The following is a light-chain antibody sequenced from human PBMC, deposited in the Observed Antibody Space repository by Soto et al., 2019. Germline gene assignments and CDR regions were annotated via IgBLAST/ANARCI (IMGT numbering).Light chain of an antibody. CDR3: SSYTSSSTLDV. J-gene: IGLJ1*01. Sequence: LTQPASVSGSPGQSITISCTGTSSDVGGYNYVSWYQQHPGKAPKLMIYDVSNRPSGVSNRFSGSKSGNTASLTISGLQAEDEAAYYSSSYTSSSTLDVFGTGTKVTVL. V-gene: IGLV2-14*01. CDR1: SSDVGGYNY. CDR2: DVS.